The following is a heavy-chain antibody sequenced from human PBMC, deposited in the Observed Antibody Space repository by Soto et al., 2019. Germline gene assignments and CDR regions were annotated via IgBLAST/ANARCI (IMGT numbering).Heavy chain of an antibody. Sequence: GGSLRLSCAASGFTFSSYAMSWVRQAPGKGLEWVSAIRGSGGSTYYADSVKGRFTISRDNSKNTLYLQMNSLRAEDTAVYYCAKHDSPHLPEDWFDPWGQGTLVTVSS. V-gene: IGHV3-23*01. CDR3: AKHDSPHLPEDWFDP. CDR2: IRGSGGST. J-gene: IGHJ5*02. D-gene: IGHD2-21*02. CDR1: GFTFSSYA.